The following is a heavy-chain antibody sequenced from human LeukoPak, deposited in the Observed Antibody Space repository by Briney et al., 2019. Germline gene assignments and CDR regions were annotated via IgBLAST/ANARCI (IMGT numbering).Heavy chain of an antibody. D-gene: IGHD2-15*01. V-gene: IGHV3-48*03. CDR1: GFTFSSYE. Sequence: HPGGSLRLSCAASGFTFSSYEMHWVRQAPGKGLEWVSYISSSGSTIYYADSVKGRFTISRDNAKNSLYLQMNSLRAEDTAIYYCARDLSSGGSYYFDYWGQGTLVTVSS. CDR2: ISSSGSTI. CDR3: ARDLSSGGSYYFDY. J-gene: IGHJ4*02.